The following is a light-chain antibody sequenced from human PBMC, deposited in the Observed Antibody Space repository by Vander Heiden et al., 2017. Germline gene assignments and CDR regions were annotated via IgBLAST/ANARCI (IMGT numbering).Light chain of an antibody. CDR2: KVS. J-gene: IGKJ1*01. CDR3: IQGKPWART. Sequence: DVVMTQSPPSLPVTLGQTPSISCRSSQSLVYSDGNTYLNWFQQRPGQAPRRLIYKVSNRDSRVPDRFSGSGSGTDFTLKIRRVEAEDIGVHYCIQGKPWARTFGPGTKVEIK. V-gene: IGKV2-30*01. CDR1: QSLVYSDGNTY.